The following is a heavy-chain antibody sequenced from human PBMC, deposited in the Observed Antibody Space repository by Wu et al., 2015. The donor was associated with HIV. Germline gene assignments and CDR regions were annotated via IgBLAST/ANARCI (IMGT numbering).Heavy chain of an antibody. D-gene: IGHD4/OR15-4a*01. CDR1: GGAFSSYA. J-gene: IGHJ5*01. CDR2: TSPIIGTP. V-gene: IGHV1-69*05. CDR3: ATRRPTAGAPVAS. Sequence: QVQLVQSGAEVKKPGSSVKVSCKASGGAFSSYAVSWVRQAPGQGLEWMGGTSPIIGTPKYAQNFQGRVTMITDESTSTAYVELSNLRSDDTAVYYCATRRPTAGAPVASWGQERWS.